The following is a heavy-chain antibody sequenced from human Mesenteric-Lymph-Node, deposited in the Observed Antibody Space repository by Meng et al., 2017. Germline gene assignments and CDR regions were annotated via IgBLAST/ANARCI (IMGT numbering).Heavy chain of an antibody. J-gene: IGHJ4*02. CDR1: GFTFSRYC. CDR2: SNPDGSGT. CDR3: ARGPSH. Sequence: GGGLCWSGGSLKLSCAASGFTFSRYCMHGVRQAPGKGLVWVSRSNPDGSGTFYADSVKGRFTISRDNTKNTLYLQMNSLRAEDTAVYYCARGPSHWGQGTLVTVSS. V-gene: IGHV3-74*01.